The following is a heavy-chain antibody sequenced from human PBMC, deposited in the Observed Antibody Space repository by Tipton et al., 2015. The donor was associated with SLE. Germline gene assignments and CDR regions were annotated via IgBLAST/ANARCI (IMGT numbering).Heavy chain of an antibody. J-gene: IGHJ4*02. CDR2: IYYSGTT. CDR1: GGSISGYY. V-gene: IGHV4-59*01. Sequence: TLSLTCTVSGGSISGYYWSWIRQPPGKGLEWIGYIYYSGTTNYSPSLRSRVTMSVDTSKNQCSLKLSSVTAADTAVYYCGRLGGGYSTEYWGQGAPVTVSS. CDR3: GRLGGGYSTEY. D-gene: IGHD1-26*01.